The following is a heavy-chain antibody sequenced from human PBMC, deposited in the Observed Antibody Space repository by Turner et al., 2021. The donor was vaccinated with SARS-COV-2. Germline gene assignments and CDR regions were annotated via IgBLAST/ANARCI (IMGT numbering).Heavy chain of an antibody. CDR3: AKDIRTTPIAVAGRGAFDI. J-gene: IGHJ3*02. Sequence: EVQLLESGGGLLQPGGSLSLPCAPSGFTFSSDAISWLRQAPGKGLEWVSAISGSGGSTFYAESVKGRFTISRDDSKNTLYLQMNSLRAEDTAVYYCAKDIRTTPIAVAGRGAFDIWGQGTMVTVSS. V-gene: IGHV3-23*01. CDR1: GFTFSSDA. D-gene: IGHD6-19*01. CDR2: ISGSGGST.